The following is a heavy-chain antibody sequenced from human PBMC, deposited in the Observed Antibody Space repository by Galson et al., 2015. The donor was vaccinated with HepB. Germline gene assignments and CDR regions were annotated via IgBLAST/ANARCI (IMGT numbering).Heavy chain of an antibody. CDR3: AIGIEMVTIADY. J-gene: IGHJ4*02. V-gene: IGHV3-53*01. D-gene: IGHD5-24*01. Sequence: GRGLEWVSAIAGTGRTDYADSVEGRFTISRDNSKNTLYLQMNSLRAEDTAVYYCAIGIEMVTIADYWGLGTLVTVSS. CDR2: IAGTGRT.